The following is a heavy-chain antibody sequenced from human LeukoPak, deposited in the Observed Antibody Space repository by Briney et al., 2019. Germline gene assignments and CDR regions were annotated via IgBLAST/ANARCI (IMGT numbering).Heavy chain of an antibody. D-gene: IGHD1-26*01. CDR2: ISSSGSTI. V-gene: IGHV3-11*01. CDR3: ARDADSGSHIPGMDV. Sequence: GGSLRLSCAASGFTFSDYYMSWIRQAPGKGLEWVSYISSSGSTIYYADSVKGRFTISRDNAKNSLYLQMNSLRAEDTAVYYCARDADSGSHIPGMDVWGQGTTVTVSS. J-gene: IGHJ6*02. CDR1: GFTFSDYY.